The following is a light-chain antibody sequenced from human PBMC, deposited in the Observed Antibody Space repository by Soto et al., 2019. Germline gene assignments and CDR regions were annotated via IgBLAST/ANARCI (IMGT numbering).Light chain of an antibody. V-gene: IGLV2-14*01. J-gene: IGLJ1*01. CDR1: SSDVGGYNY. CDR2: EVS. Sequence: QSALTQPASVSGSPGQSITISCTGTSSDVGGYNYVSWYQQHPGKAPKLIIFEVSYRPSGISNRFSASKSGYTSSLTISGLQADDEADYYCCSYTDSRTHIFGNGTKLTVL. CDR3: CSYTDSRTHI.